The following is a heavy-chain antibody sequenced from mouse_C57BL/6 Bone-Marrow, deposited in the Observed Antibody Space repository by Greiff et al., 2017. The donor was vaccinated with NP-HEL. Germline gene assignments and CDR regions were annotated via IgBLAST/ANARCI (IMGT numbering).Heavy chain of an antibody. V-gene: IGHV7-3*01. Sequence: EVKVVESGGGLVQPGGSLSLSCAASGFTFTDYYMSWVRQPPGKALEWLGFIRNKANGYTTEYSASVKGRFTISRDNSQSILYLQMNALRAEDSATYYCARSIYDDYADDPFYAMDYGGQGTSVTVSS. D-gene: IGHD2-4*01. CDR3: ARSIYDDYADDPFYAMDY. CDR1: GFTFTDYY. J-gene: IGHJ4*01. CDR2: IRNKANGYTT.